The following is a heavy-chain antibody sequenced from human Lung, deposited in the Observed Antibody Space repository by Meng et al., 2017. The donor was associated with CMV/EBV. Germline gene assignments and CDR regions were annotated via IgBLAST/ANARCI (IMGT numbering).Heavy chain of an antibody. Sequence: ETLSLXCAASGFTFSGSAIHWVRQASGKGLEWVGRIKTKADNYATAYAASLKGGFTISRDDSQNTAYLQMNSLKTEDTAVYYCTRLTAADTSFDCWGQGXLVTVSS. J-gene: IGHJ4*02. CDR3: TRLTAADTSFDC. CDR1: GFTFSGSA. V-gene: IGHV3-73*01. CDR2: IKTKADNYAT. D-gene: IGHD6-13*01.